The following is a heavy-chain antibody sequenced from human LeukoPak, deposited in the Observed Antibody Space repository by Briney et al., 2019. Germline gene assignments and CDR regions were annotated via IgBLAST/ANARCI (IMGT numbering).Heavy chain of an antibody. CDR3: ASETTAGYFDY. V-gene: IGHV4-30-2*01. CDR2: IHHSGNT. J-gene: IGHJ4*02. CDR1: GGSISNGNYC. D-gene: IGHD4-17*01. Sequence: PSQTLSLTCAVSGGSISNGNYCWSWIRQPPGKGLEWIGYIHHSGNTYYNPSLKSRVTISVDRSKNQFSLKLTSVTAADTAVYYCASETTAGYFDYWGQGTLVTVSS.